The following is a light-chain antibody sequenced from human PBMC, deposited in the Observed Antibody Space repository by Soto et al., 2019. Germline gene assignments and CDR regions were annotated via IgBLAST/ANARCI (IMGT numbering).Light chain of an antibody. V-gene: IGKV3D-20*02. Sequence: EILLTQSPGTLSLCSGERSTLSCRSSQSVNSNYLTWYQQKPGLTPRLLIYGASSRATGIPDRFSGSGSGTDFTLTISSLEPEDFAVYYCQQRSNWPPTFGPGTKVDIK. CDR1: QSVNSNY. CDR2: GAS. CDR3: QQRSNWPPT. J-gene: IGKJ3*01.